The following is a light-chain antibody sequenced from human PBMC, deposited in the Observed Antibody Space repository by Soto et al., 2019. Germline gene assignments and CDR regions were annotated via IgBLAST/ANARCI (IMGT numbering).Light chain of an antibody. CDR3: MQGTHWPWT. CDR2: KVS. Sequence: DVVMTQSPLSLPVTLGQPASISCRSSQSPLYSDGNTYLSWFQQRPGQSPRRLIYKVSNRDSGVPDRFSGSGSGTDFTLKISRVEAEDVGVYYCMQGTHWPWTFGHGPKVDIK. V-gene: IGKV2-30*01. J-gene: IGKJ1*01. CDR1: QSPLYSDGNTY.